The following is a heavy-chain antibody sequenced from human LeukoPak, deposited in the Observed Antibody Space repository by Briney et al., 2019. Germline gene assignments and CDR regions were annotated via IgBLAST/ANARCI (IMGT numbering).Heavy chain of an antibody. CDR1: GGSISSSSYY. CDR3: AGSGFWKYWFDP. V-gene: IGHV4-39*07. D-gene: IGHD3-10*01. J-gene: IGHJ5*02. CDR2: IYYSGST. Sequence: SETLSLTCTVSGGSISSSSYYWGWIRQPPGKGLEWIGSIYYSGSTYYNPSLKSRVTISVDTSKNQFSLKLSSVTAADTAVYYCAGSGFWKYWFDPWGQGTLVTVSS.